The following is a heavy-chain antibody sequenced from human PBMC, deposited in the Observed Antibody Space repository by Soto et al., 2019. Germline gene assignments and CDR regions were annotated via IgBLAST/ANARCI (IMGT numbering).Heavy chain of an antibody. CDR1: GGTFSSYA. Sequence: GASVKVSCKASGGTFSSYAISWVRQAPGQGLEWMGGIIPIFGTANYAQKFQGRVTITADESTSTAYMELSSLRSEDTAVYYCARFLNPRDPYSTPDQGYFDYWGQGTLVTVSS. CDR3: ARFLNPRDPYSTPDQGYFDY. V-gene: IGHV1-69*13. CDR2: IIPIFGTA. J-gene: IGHJ4*02. D-gene: IGHD6-13*01.